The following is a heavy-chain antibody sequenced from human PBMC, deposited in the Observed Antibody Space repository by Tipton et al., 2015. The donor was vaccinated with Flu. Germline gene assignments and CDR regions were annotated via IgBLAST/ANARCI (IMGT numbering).Heavy chain of an antibody. CDR3: ARDPSLGMPDYFDH. D-gene: IGHD2-2*01. CDR2: IYNSEYT. Sequence: TLSLTCTVSGGSIGSYYWNWVRQPPGKGLEWIGYIYNSEYTKYNPSLKSRVTISVDTSKKQFSLQLRSVTAADTAVYYCARDPSLGMPDYFDHWGQGTLVTASP. CDR1: GGSIGSYY. V-gene: IGHV4-59*12. J-gene: IGHJ4*02.